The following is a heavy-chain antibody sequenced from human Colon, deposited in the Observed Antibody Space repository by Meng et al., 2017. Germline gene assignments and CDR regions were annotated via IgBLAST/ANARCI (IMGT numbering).Heavy chain of an antibody. J-gene: IGHJ4*02. D-gene: IGHD3-22*01. CDR2: INTGNGYT. Sequence: QVQLIQSGAEVKRPGASVKVSCKASGYPFTSYTMHWVRQAPGQRLEWMGWINTGNGYTKYSQKFQDRVTITRDTSASTAYMELSSLRSEDTAVYYCASAHYDSSGSVDYWGQGTLVTVSS. V-gene: IGHV1-3*04. CDR3: ASAHYDSSGSVDY. CDR1: GYPFTSYT.